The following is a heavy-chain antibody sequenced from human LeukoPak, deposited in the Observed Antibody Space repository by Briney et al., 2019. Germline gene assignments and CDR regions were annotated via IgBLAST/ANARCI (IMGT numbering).Heavy chain of an antibody. Sequence: GGSLRLSCAASGFTFDDYAMHWVRQAPGEGLEWVSGISWNSGSIGYADSVKGRFTISRDNAKNSLYLQMNSLRAEDTALYYCAKDLYAATDYYYYGMDVWGQGTTVTVSS. CDR2: ISWNSGSI. D-gene: IGHD2-15*01. J-gene: IGHJ6*02. CDR3: AKDLYAATDYYYYGMDV. V-gene: IGHV3-9*01. CDR1: GFTFDDYA.